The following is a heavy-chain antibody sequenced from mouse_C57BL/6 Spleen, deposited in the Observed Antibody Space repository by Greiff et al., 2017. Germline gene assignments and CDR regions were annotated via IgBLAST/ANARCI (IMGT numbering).Heavy chain of an antibody. Sequence: QVQLQQPGAELVKPGASVKLSCKASGYTFPSYWMHWVKQRPGRGLEWIGRIDPNSGGTKYTEKFKSQATLTVDKPSSPSYMQLSSLASEDSAVYYCARSFDALDYWGQGTSVTVSS. CDR2: IDPNSGGT. J-gene: IGHJ4*01. CDR3: ARSFDALDY. CDR1: GYTFPSYW. V-gene: IGHV1-72*01.